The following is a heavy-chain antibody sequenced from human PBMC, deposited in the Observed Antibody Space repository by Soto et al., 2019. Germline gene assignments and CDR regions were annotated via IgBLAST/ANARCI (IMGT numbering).Heavy chain of an antibody. CDR3: ARQIPRLQSFEY. D-gene: IGHD4-4*01. V-gene: IGHV5-51*01. J-gene: IGHJ4*02. CDR2: IYPGDSDT. Sequence: PGESRKISCKVSGYNFTSCCIGWVRQMPGKGLEWMGIIYPGDSDTRYGPSFQGQVTISADKSMSTAYLQWSSLKASDTAMYYCARQIPRLQSFEYWGQGTLVTVS. CDR1: GYNFTSCC.